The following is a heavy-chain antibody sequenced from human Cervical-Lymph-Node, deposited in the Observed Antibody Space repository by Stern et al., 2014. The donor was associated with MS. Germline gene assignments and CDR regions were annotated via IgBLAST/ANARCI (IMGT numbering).Heavy chain of an antibody. CDR3: ARQTTAWASDV. V-gene: IGHV5-51*01. CDR2: SYPGDSES. CDR1: GYKFSIYW. D-gene: IGHD1-14*01. Sequence: EVQLVESVAELIRPGESLKISCKGSGYKFSIYWIAWVRQMPGKGLEWMGISYPGDSESRYSPSFQGQVPMSADKSTSTAYLQWSSLNASDTAMYFCARQTTAWASDVWGQGTLVTVSS. J-gene: IGHJ4*02.